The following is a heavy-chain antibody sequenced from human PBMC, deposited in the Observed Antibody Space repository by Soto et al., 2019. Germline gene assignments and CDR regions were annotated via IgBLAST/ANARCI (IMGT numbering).Heavy chain of an antibody. CDR2: IHHSGPT. Sequence: QVQLQESGPGLVKPSGTLSLNCKVSGDSISSSEWWSWVRQPPGKGLEWIAEIHHSGPTNYNPSLQSRVTITVDKSKNQISLRLSTVTAADTAVYYCARGGRTAVRNYCLDRWGQGTLVTVSS. CDR1: GDSISSSEW. D-gene: IGHD1-1*01. J-gene: IGHJ5*02. V-gene: IGHV4-4*02. CDR3: ARGGRTAVRNYCLDR.